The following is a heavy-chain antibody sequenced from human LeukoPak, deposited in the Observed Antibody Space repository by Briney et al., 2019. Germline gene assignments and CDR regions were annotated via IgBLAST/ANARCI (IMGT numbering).Heavy chain of an antibody. V-gene: IGHV4-39*07. CDR3: ARSASGITGTTG. CDR1: GGSISSSSYS. CDR2: IYYSGTT. D-gene: IGHD1-14*01. J-gene: IGHJ4*02. Sequence: PSETLSLTCTVSGGSISSSSYSWGWIRQPPGKGLEWIGSIYYSGTTYYNASLKSRVTISVDTSKNQFSLKLSSVTAADTAVYYCARSASGITGTTGWGQGTLVTVSS.